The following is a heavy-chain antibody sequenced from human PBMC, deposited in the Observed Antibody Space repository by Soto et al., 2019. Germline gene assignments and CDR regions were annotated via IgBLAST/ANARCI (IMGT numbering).Heavy chain of an antibody. V-gene: IGHV1-3*01. Sequence: QVQLVQSGAEVKKPGASVKISCEASGITYTTYPIHWVRQAPGQGLEWMGWINAGNGDTRYSQRFQGRVTLTRDTSATTTYMDLSSLRSEDTSIYYCARAISGYVTWGQGTLVTVSS. CDR1: GITYTTYP. J-gene: IGHJ4*02. CDR2: INAGNGDT. CDR3: ARAISGYVT. D-gene: IGHD5-12*01.